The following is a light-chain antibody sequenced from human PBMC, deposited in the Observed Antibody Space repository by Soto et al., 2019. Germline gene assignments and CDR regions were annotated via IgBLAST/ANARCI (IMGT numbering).Light chain of an antibody. Sequence: QSVLTQSPSSSASLGASVNLTCTLTGGHSTYSIGWHQQQPQRGPRFLMRLNSDGSHSKGDGIPDRFSGSSSGAERFLTISSHQSEDEADYYCQTWGRGIVVFGGGTKLTVL. V-gene: IGLV4-69*02. CDR1: GGHSTYS. CDR3: QTWGRGIVV. J-gene: IGLJ2*01. CDR2: LNSDGSH.